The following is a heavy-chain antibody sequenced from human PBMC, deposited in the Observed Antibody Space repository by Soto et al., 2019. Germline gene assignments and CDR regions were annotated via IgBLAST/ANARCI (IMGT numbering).Heavy chain of an antibody. CDR2: ISGSGGST. D-gene: IGHD2-21*01. J-gene: IGHJ4*02. CDR1: GFTFSSYA. CDR3: ASWGHIVPVSPTDFDH. V-gene: IGHV3-23*01. Sequence: PGGSLRLSCAASGFTFSSYAMSWVRQAPGKGLEWVSAISGSGGSTYYADSVKGRFTISRDNSKNTLYLQMNSLRAEDTAMYYCASWGHIVPVSPTDFDHWGEGTLVTVSS.